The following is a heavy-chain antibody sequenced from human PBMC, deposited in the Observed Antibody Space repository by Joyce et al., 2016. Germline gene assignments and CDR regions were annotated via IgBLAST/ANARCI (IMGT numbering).Heavy chain of an antibody. D-gene: IGHD1-1*01. Sequence: EVQLVQSGAEVKKPGESLKISCKGFGHSFSNYWIGWVRQMPGKGLEWMGLIYFGDSSTIYSPSFQGQVAISADTSITTAYVQWSSLKASDTAIYYCAAAIHTTTWFDPWGQGTLVTVSS. CDR3: AAAIHTTTWFDP. CDR2: IYFGDSST. J-gene: IGHJ5*02. CDR1: GHSFSNYW. V-gene: IGHV5-51*01.